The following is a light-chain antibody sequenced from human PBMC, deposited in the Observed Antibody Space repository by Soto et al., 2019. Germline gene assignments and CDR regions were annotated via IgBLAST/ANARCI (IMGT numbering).Light chain of an antibody. CDR3: QQANSYPWT. Sequence: EIVMTQSPATLSVSPGERATLSCRAGQNIHTNLAWYQQKPGQAPRLLIYGASTRATGIPARFSGTRSGTDFTLTISSLQPEDFATYYCQQANSYPWTFGQGTKVDIK. CDR1: QNIHTN. CDR2: GAS. J-gene: IGKJ1*01. V-gene: IGKV3-15*01.